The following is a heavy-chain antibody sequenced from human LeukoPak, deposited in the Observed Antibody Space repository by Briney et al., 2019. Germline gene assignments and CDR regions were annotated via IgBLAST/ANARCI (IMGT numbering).Heavy chain of an antibody. CDR3: ARNRDGNFDF. V-gene: IGHV3-30*02. CDR1: GFIFSYYG. J-gene: IGHJ4*02. CDR2: IQYDGSDK. Sequence: GGSLRLSCEASGFIFSYYGIHWVRQAPGKGLEWVAFIQYDGSDKYYADSVQGRFTIPRDNSKNTVYLQMNSVRAEDTAVYYCARNRDGNFDFWGQGTLVTVSS. D-gene: IGHD5-24*01.